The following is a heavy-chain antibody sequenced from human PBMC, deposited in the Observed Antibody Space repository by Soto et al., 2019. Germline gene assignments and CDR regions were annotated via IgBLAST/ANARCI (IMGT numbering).Heavy chain of an antibody. J-gene: IGHJ4*02. V-gene: IGHV5-10-1*01. Sequence: GESLKISCKGSGYSFTIYWISWVLQMPGKGLEWMGRIDPSDSYTNYSPSFQGHVTISADKSISTAYLQWSSLKASDTAMYYCARHEEPNCSSTSCYMGNFDYWGQGTLVTVSS. CDR1: GYSFTIYW. D-gene: IGHD2-2*02. CDR2: IDPSDSYT. CDR3: ARHEEPNCSSTSCYMGNFDY.